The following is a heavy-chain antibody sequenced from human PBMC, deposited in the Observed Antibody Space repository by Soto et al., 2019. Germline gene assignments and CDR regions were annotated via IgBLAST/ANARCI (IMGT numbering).Heavy chain of an antibody. D-gene: IGHD6-13*01. CDR2: IYHSGNT. CDR1: GGSISSDYY. V-gene: IGHV4-30-4*01. Sequence: SETLSLTCTVSGGSISSDYYWSWIRQPPGKGLEWIGNIYHSGNTYYNPSLKSRVIISVDTSKNQFSLKLTSVTAADTAVYYCARVDSSSWNWVLDYWGRGTLVTVSS. J-gene: IGHJ4*02. CDR3: ARVDSSSWNWVLDY.